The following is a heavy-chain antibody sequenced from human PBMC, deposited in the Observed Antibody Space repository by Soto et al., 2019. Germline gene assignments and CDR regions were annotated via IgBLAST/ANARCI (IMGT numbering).Heavy chain of an antibody. V-gene: IGHV3-23*01. J-gene: IGHJ4*02. CDR2: ISGSGGST. CDR3: ARGIDY. Sequence: EVQLLESGGGLVQPGGSLRLSCAASGFTFATYAMNWVRQAPGKGLEWVSGISGSGGSTYYTDSVKGRFTISRDNSKNSLYLQMNSLRAEDTAVYYCARGIDYWGQGTLVTVSS. CDR1: GFTFATYA.